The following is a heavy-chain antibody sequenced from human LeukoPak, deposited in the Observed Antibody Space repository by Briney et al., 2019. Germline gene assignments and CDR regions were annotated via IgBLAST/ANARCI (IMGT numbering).Heavy chain of an antibody. V-gene: IGHV1-2*02. CDR2: INPTNGGT. Sequence: ASVKVSCKPSGYTFTAYYLHWVRQAPGQGLEWMGWINPTNGGTHYAQKFQGRVTLTRDTSISTAYMELSRLTSDDTAVYYCAREGIAEPDTNWFDPWGQGTLVTVSS. D-gene: IGHD6-13*01. CDR3: AREGIAEPDTNWFDP. J-gene: IGHJ5*02. CDR1: GYTFTAYY.